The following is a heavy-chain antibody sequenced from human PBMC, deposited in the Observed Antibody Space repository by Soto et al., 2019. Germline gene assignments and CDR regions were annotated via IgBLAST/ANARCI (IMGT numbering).Heavy chain of an antibody. Sequence: SSETLSLTCAVYGGSFSGYYWSWIRQPPGKGLEWIGEINHSGSTNYNPSLKSRVTISVDTSKNQFSLKLSSVTAADTAVYYCARLVTTVDYWGQGTLVTVSS. CDR3: ARLVTTVDY. CDR1: GGSFSGYY. CDR2: INHSGST. D-gene: IGHD4-17*01. V-gene: IGHV4-34*01. J-gene: IGHJ4*02.